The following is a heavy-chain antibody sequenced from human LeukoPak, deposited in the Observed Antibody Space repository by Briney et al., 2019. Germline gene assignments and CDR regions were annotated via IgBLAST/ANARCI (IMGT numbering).Heavy chain of an antibody. Sequence: GGSLRLSCAVSGFTVSSNYMSWVRQAPGKGLEWVSVIYSGGSTYYADSVKGRFTISRDNSKNTLYLQMNSLRAEDTAVYYCARDHYGDYVGGLDVWGQGTTVTVSS. D-gene: IGHD4-17*01. V-gene: IGHV3-66*01. CDR3: ARDHYGDYVGGLDV. J-gene: IGHJ6*02. CDR2: IYSGGST. CDR1: GFTVSSNY.